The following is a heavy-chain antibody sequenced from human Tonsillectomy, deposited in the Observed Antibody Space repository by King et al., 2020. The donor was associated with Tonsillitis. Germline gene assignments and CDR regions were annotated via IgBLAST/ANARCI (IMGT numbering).Heavy chain of an antibody. CDR3: ARARSSYDFWSGYGGFDY. D-gene: IGHD3-3*01. Sequence: VQLVESGGGVVQPGRSLRLSCAASGFTFSSYAMHWVRQAPGKGLEWVAVISYDGSNKYYADSVKGRFTISRDNSKNTLYLQMNSLRAEDTAVYYCARARSSYDFWSGYGGFDYWGQGTLVTVSS. V-gene: IGHV3-30-3*01. CDR2: ISYDGSNK. CDR1: GFTFSSYA. J-gene: IGHJ4*02.